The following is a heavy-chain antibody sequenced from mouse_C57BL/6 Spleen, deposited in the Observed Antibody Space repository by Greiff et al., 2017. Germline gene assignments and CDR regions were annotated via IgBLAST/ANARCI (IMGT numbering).Heavy chain of an antibody. CDR2: IYPGGGYT. J-gene: IGHJ1*03. CDR3: ARRGGHWYFDV. Sequence: VQLQESGAELVRPGTSVKMSCKASGYTFTNYWIGWAKQRPGHGLEWIGDIYPGGGYTNYNEEFKGKATLTADKSSSTAYMQFSSLTSEDSAIYYCARRGGHWYFDVWGTGTTVTVSS. D-gene: IGHD3-3*01. CDR1: GYTFTNYW. V-gene: IGHV1-63*01.